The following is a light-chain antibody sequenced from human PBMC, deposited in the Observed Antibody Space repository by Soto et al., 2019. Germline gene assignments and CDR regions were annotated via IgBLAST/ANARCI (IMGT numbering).Light chain of an antibody. Sequence: QSALTQPRSVSGSPGQSVTISCTGTSSDVGAYNSVSWYQQHPGKAPKLMISDVTKRPPGVPDRFSGSKSANTASLTISGLQAEDEADYYCCSYAGSYTWVFGGGTKLTVL. CDR1: SSDVGAYNS. J-gene: IGLJ3*02. CDR2: DVT. CDR3: CSYAGSYTWV. V-gene: IGLV2-11*01.